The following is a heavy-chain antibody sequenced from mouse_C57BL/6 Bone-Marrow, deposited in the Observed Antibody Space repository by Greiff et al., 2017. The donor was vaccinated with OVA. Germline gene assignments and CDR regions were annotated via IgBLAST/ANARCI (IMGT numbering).Heavy chain of an antibody. CDR2: IDPNSGGT. CDR1: GYTFTSYW. CDR3: ARSSCYYYAMDY. Sequence: QQSCQASGYTFTSYWMHWVKQRPGRGLEWIGRIDPNSGGTKYNEKFKSKATLTVDKPSSTAYMQLSSLTSEDSAVYYCARSSCYYYAMDYWGQGTSVTVSS. J-gene: IGHJ4*01. D-gene: IGHD1-3*01. V-gene: IGHV1-72*01.